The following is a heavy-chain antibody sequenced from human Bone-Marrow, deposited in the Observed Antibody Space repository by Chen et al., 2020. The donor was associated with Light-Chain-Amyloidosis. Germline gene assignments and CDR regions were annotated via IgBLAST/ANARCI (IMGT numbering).Heavy chain of an antibody. CDR1: GFTFGIYW. J-gene: IGHJ6*02. CDR3: ARVKHYHDSSDYYYYYGVDV. Sequence: EVQLVESGGGLVQPGWSLRLSCAASGFTFGIYWMSWVRQAPGTGLEWVANITQDGTEKYYADSVKGRLTISRDNAKNSVYLEMNSLRVEDTAVYYCARVKHYHDSSDYYYYYGVDVWGQGTTVTVSS. D-gene: IGHD3-22*01. V-gene: IGHV3-7*01. CDR2: ITQDGTEK.